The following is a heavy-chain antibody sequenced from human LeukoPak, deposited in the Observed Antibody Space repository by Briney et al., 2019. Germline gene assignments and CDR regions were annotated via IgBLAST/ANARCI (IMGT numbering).Heavy chain of an antibody. V-gene: IGHV4-61*02. CDR3: ARGRLGDSFDY. J-gene: IGHJ4*02. Sequence: SETLSLTCIVSGGSITSGSYYSNWIRQPAGKGLEWIGRIYISDSTNYNPSLKSRVTISVDTSKNQFSLNLNSVTAADTAVYYCARGRLGDSFDYWGQGILVTVAS. CDR1: GGSITSGSYY. CDR2: IYISDST. D-gene: IGHD3-16*01.